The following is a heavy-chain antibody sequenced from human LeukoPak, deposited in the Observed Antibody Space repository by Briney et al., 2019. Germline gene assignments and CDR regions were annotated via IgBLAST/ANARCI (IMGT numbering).Heavy chain of an antibody. J-gene: IGHJ3*02. V-gene: IGHV3-23*01. CDR1: GFTFRNYF. CDR2: IGMTGRDT. D-gene: IGHD3-22*01. CDR3: AKVPPPRSSYVSYYRI. Sequence: GGSLRLSCAASGFTFRNYFMSWVRQAPGKGLDWVSGIGMTGRDTYYADPVKGRFTISRDNSRNTLYLEMNSLRGDDTAVYYCAKVPPPRSSYVSYYRIWGQGTMVSVSS.